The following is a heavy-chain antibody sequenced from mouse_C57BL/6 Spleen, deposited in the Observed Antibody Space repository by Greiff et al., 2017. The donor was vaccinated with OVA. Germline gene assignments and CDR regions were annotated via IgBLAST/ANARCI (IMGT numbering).Heavy chain of an antibody. Sequence: VQLQQSGPELVKPGASVKISCKASGYAFSSSWMNWVKQRPGKGLEWIGRIYPGDGDTTYNGKFKGKATLTADKSSSTDYMQLSSLTSEDSAVYFCARSKNWDDAMDYWGQGTSVTVSS. CDR1: GYAFSSSW. D-gene: IGHD4-1*01. CDR2: IYPGDGDT. V-gene: IGHV1-82*01. J-gene: IGHJ4*01. CDR3: ARSKNWDDAMDY.